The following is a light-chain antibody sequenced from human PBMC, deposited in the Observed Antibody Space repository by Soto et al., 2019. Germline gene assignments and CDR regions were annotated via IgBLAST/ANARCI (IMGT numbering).Light chain of an antibody. CDR2: GAS. J-gene: IGKJ1*01. CDR1: QSISSN. V-gene: IGKV3-15*01. CDR3: QNYNNWPTWT. Sequence: EIVMTQSPATLSVSPGERATVSCRASQSISSNLAWYQQKPGQAPRLLIYGASTRATAIPARFSGSGSGTEFTLTINSLQSEDFAVYYCQNYNNWPTWTFGQGTKVEI.